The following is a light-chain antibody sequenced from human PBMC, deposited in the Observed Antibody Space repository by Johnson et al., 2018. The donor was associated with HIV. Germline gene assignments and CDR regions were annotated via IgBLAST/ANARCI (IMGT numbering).Light chain of an antibody. CDR2: DNN. V-gene: IGLV1-51*01. CDR3: GTWDSSLNAYV. J-gene: IGLJ1*01. CDR1: GSNIGNNY. Sequence: QSLLTQPPSVYAAPGQKVTISCSGSGSNIGNNYVSWYQQLPGTAPKLLIFDNNKRPSGIPDRFSGSKSGTSATLGITGLQTGDEADYYCGTWDSSLNAYVFGAATKVAVL.